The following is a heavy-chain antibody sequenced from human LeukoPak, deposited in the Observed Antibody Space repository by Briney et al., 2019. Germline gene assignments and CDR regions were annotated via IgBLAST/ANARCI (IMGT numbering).Heavy chain of an antibody. V-gene: IGHV3-74*01. CDR3: ARDRGALDY. J-gene: IGHJ4*02. Sequence: GGSLRLSCAASGFTFTNYWMHWVRQAPREGLVWVSRINSDGSVTRYADSVKGRFTISRDNAKNTVFLQMNSLRTEDTAVYYCARDRGALDYWGQGTLVTVSS. D-gene: IGHD1-26*01. CDR1: GFTFTNYW. CDR2: INSDGSVT.